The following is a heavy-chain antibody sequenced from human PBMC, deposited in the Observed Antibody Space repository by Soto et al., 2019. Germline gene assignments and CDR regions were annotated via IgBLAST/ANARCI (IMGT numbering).Heavy chain of an antibody. D-gene: IGHD4-17*01. CDR1: GDTITTSY. CDR2: INPSGVTT. Sequence: GASVKVSCKASGDTITTSYLHWVRQAPGQRLDWMGFINPSGVTTSYAQKFQGRITMTSDTSTSTVYMELSSLRSEDTAFYYCARTFYGDTRGRAFDIWGQGTMVTVSS. V-gene: IGHV1-46*03. CDR3: ARTFYGDTRGRAFDI. J-gene: IGHJ3*02.